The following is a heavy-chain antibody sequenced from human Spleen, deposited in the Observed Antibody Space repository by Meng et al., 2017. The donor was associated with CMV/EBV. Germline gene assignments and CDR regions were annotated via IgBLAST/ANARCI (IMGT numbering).Heavy chain of an antibody. V-gene: IGHV3-21*01. CDR3: FAGGYCSSTSCSVPFDY. D-gene: IGHD2-2*01. Sequence: GESLKISCAASGFTFSSYSMNWVRQAPGKGLEWVSSISSSSSYIYYADSVKGRFTISRDNAKNSLYLQMNSLRAEDTAVYYCFAGGYCSSTSCSVPFDYWGQGTLVTVSS. CDR1: GFTFSSYS. CDR2: ISSSSSYI. J-gene: IGHJ4*02.